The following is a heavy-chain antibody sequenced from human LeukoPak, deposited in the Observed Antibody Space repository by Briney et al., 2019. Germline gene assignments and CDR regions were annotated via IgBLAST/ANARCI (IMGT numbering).Heavy chain of an antibody. V-gene: IGHV5-51*01. CDR1: GSSFTSYW. Sequence: GESLQISCQGSGSSFTSYWIGWVRQPPGKGLEWMGIIYPGDSDTRYSPSFQGQVTISADKSISTAYLQWSSLKASDPAMYYCARRESCFDYWGQGTLVTVSS. J-gene: IGHJ4*02. CDR2: IYPGDSDT. CDR3: ARRESCFDY.